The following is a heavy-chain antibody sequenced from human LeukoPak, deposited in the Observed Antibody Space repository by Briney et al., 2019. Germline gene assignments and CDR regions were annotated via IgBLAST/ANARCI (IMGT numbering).Heavy chain of an antibody. V-gene: IGHV3-11*06. CDR2: ISSGSAYT. D-gene: IGHD1-26*01. CDR1: GFTFSDYY. Sequence: GGSLRLSCAASGFTFSDYYMTWIRQAPGKGLEWVSYISSGSAYTKYADSVKGRFTISRDNAKNSLYLQMNSLRAEDTAVYYCASKNSGSYNTFAIWGQGTMVTVSS. CDR3: ASKNSGSYNTFAI. J-gene: IGHJ3*02.